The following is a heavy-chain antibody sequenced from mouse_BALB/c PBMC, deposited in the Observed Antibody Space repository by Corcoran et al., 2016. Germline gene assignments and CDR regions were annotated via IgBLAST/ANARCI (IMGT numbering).Heavy chain of an antibody. CDR3: ARCDEASFAY. V-gene: IGHV9-1*02. CDR1: GYTFTNKG. J-gene: IGHJ3*01. CDR2: INTYTGEQ. Sequence: QIQLVQSGPGLKKPGETVKVYCKATGYTFTNKGMNWVKQAQGNGLKWMCWINTYTGEQTYADDFKGRFDFSLETSASTAYLQIHNLKNEAMATSFFARCDEASFAYWGQGTLVTVSA.